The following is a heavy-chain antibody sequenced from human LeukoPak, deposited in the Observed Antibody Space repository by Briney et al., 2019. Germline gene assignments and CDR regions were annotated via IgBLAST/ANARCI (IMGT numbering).Heavy chain of an antibody. J-gene: IGHJ4*02. CDR1: GYTFTYYY. D-gene: IGHD7-27*01. Sequence: GASVKVSCKASGYTFTYYYIHWVRQAPGQGLEWMGWINPNTGGTNYAQKFQGRVTITWDTSISTGYMELSTLRSDDTAVFYCARGTKPSFLKGVRTGDRGYFDYWGQGTLFTVSS. V-gene: IGHV1-2*02. CDR2: INPNTGGT. CDR3: ARGTKPSFLKGVRTGDRGYFDY.